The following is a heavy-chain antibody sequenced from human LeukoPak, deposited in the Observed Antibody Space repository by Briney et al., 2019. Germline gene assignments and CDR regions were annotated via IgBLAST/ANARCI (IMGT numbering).Heavy chain of an antibody. CDR3: ARDYGSGSDYYFDY. D-gene: IGHD3-10*01. CDR2: ISADNGNT. Sequence: ASVKVSCKASGYTFTSYGISWVRQAPGQGLEWMGWISADNGNTNYAQKLQGRVTMTTDTSTSTVYMELRSLRSDDTAVYYCARDYGSGSDYYFDYWGQGTLVTVSS. J-gene: IGHJ4*02. V-gene: IGHV1-18*01. CDR1: GYTFTSYG.